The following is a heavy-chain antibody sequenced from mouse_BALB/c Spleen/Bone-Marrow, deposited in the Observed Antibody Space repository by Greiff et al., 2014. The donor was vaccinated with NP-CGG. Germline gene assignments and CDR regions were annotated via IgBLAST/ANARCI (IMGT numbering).Heavy chain of an antibody. J-gene: IGHJ4*01. CDR1: GFTFSSFG. V-gene: IGHV5-17*02. CDR3: ARRYHAMDY. CDR2: ISSGSSTI. Sequence: EVKVEESGGGLVQPGGSRKLSCAASGFTFSSFGMHWVRQAPEKGLEWVAYISSGSSTIYYADTVKGRFTISRDNPKNTLFLQMTSLRSEDTAMYYCARRYHAMDYWGQGTSVTVSS.